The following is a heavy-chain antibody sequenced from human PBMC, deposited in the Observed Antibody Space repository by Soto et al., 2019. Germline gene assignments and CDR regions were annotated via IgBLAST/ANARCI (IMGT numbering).Heavy chain of an antibody. CDR3: ARDRPPPSGWLGFLEYGMVV. V-gene: IGHV1-2*02. J-gene: IGHJ6*02. CDR2: VNPDKAGM. CDR1: GYTFTGNY. Sequence: GASVKVSCKASGYTFTGNYIHWVRQAPGQGLEWMGWVNPDKAGMTSAQKFQGRVTMTRDTSVTTAYMELSRLTSDDTAVYYCARDRPPPSGWLGFLEYGMVVWCQGTSLTVFS. D-gene: IGHD3-3*01.